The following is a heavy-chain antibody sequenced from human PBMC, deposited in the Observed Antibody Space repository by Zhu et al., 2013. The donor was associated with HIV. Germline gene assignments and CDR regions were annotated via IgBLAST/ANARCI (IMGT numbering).Heavy chain of an antibody. CDR3: AKDDSGYDRFGWFDP. CDR1: GFTFDDYA. V-gene: IGHV3-9*01. Sequence: EVQLVESGGGLVQPGRSLRLSCAASGFTFDDYAMHWVRQAPGKGLEWVSGISWNSGSIGYADSVKGRFTISRDNAKNSLYLQMNSLRAEDTALYYCAKDDSGYDRFGWFDPWGQGTLVTVSS. J-gene: IGHJ5*02. D-gene: IGHD5-12*01. CDR2: ISWNSGSI.